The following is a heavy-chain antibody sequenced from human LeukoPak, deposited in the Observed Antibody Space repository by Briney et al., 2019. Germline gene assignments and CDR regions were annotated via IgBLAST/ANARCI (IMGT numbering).Heavy chain of an antibody. V-gene: IGHV4-59*01. CDR2: TYPSEST. Sequence: SETLSLTCTLSGRSLSSYYWSCLRHPPGNGLEWIGNTYPSESTNHNPSLKSRVTISVDTSKNQLSLKLSSVTTADTAVYYCARGAYYHDTMDWGQGTLVTVSS. CDR3: ARGAYYHDTMD. J-gene: IGHJ4*02. CDR1: GRSLSSYY. D-gene: IGHD3-22*01.